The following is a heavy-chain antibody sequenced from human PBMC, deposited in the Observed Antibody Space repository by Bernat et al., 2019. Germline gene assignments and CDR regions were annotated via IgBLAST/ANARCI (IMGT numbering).Heavy chain of an antibody. J-gene: IGHJ5*02. CDR3: ARGGDYLWGPTNWFDP. CDR1: GYSISSGYY. Sequence: QVQLQESGPGLVKPSETLSLTCAVSGYSISSGYYWGWIRQPPGKGLEWIGSIYHSGSTYYNPSLKSRVPLSVDTSKNQFSLKLSSVTAADTAVYYCARGGDYLWGPTNWFDPWGQGTLVTVSS. V-gene: IGHV4-38-2*01. D-gene: IGHD4-17*01. CDR2: IYHSGST.